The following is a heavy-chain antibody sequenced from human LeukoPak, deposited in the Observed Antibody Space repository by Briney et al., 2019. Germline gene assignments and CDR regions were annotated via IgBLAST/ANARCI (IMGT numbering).Heavy chain of an antibody. CDR1: GYTFTSYG. Sequence: ASVKVSCKASGYTFTSYGISWVRQAPGQGLEWMGWISAYNGNTNYAQKLQGRVTMTTDTSTSTAYMELSSLRSEDTAVYYCARGHGWGYYYYGMDVWGQGTTVTVSS. D-gene: IGHD3-16*01. V-gene: IGHV1-18*01. J-gene: IGHJ6*02. CDR2: ISAYNGNT. CDR3: ARGHGWGYYYYGMDV.